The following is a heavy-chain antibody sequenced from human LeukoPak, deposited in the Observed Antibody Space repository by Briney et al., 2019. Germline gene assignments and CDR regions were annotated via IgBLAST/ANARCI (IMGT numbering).Heavy chain of an antibody. Sequence: ASVKVSCKASGYTFTSYGISWVRQAPGQGLEWMGWISTYNGNTNYAQKLQGRVTMTTDTSTTTAYMELRSLRSDDTAVYYCARDLDGSGSCYYWGQGTLVTVSS. V-gene: IGHV1-18*01. CDR3: ARDLDGSGSCYY. D-gene: IGHD3-10*01. CDR1: GYTFTSYG. J-gene: IGHJ4*02. CDR2: ISTYNGNT.